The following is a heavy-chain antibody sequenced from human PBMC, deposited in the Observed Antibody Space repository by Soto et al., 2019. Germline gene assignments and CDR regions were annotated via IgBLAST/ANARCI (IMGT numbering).Heavy chain of an antibody. V-gene: IGHV3-30*02. CDR3: AKDREEDYSGSSGPFDP. CDR2: ISNDENIK. Sequence: GGSLRLSCVASGFTFSNFGMHWVRQAPGKGLEWVAVISNDENIKQYADSVRGRFAISRDNSKNTLYLQMNSLRAEDTAVYYCAKDREEDYSGSSGPFDPWGQGTLVTVSS. CDR1: GFTFSNFG. J-gene: IGHJ5*02. D-gene: IGHD3-22*01.